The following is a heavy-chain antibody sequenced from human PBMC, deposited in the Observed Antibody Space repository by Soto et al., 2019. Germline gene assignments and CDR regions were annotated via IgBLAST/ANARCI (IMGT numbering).Heavy chain of an antibody. CDR3: ARDLSGDYGALDT. Sequence: QVQLVESGGGVVQPGRSLRLSCAPSGFTFSSYGMHWARQAPGKGLEWVAVIWYDGSNKVYADSVKGRFTITRDNSKNTLYLQMNSLRAEDTAVYYCARDLSGDYGALDTWGLGTMVTVSS. CDR1: GFTFSSYG. V-gene: IGHV3-33*01. CDR2: IWYDGSNK. J-gene: IGHJ3*02. D-gene: IGHD4-17*01.